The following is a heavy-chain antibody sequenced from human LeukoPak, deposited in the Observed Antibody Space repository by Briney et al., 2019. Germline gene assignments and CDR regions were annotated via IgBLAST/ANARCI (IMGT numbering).Heavy chain of an antibody. Sequence: PSETLSLTCTVSGGSISSGSYYWSWIRQPAGKGLEWIGRIYTSGSTNYNPSLKSRVTISVDTSKNQFSLKLSSVTAADTAVYYCARGGRWELLLDAFDIWGQGTMVTV. J-gene: IGHJ3*02. CDR3: ARGGRWELLLDAFDI. CDR2: IYTSGST. V-gene: IGHV4-61*02. CDR1: GGSISSGSYY. D-gene: IGHD1-26*01.